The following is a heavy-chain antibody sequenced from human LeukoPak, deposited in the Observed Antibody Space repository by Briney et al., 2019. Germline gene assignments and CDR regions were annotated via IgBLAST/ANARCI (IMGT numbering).Heavy chain of an antibody. CDR3: TRRYNYDSSGYYYVRDAFDI. CDR2: IYSGGST. D-gene: IGHD3-22*01. CDR1: GFTFSSYA. V-gene: IGHV3-53*01. Sequence: GGSLRLSCVASGFTFSSYAMSWVRQAPGKGLEWVSIIYSGGSTFYADSVKGRFTISRDNSKNTLYLQMNSLKTEDTAVYYCTRRYNYDSSGYYYVRDAFDIWGQGTMVTVSS. J-gene: IGHJ3*02.